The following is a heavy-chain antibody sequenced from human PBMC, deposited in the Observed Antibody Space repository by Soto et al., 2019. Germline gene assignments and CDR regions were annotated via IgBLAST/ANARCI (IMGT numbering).Heavy chain of an antibody. CDR2: ISYDGRNK. D-gene: IGHD6-19*01. J-gene: IGHJ6*02. Sequence: WGSLRLSCSASVFTFSSYGMHWVRQAPGKGLEWVAVISYDGRNKYYADAVKGRFTISRDNSKNTLYLQMSSLRAEDTAVYYCVKDGSSGWPYFYDMDVWGQGTTVTVSS. CDR1: VFTFSSYG. V-gene: IGHV3-30*18. CDR3: VKDGSSGWPYFYDMDV.